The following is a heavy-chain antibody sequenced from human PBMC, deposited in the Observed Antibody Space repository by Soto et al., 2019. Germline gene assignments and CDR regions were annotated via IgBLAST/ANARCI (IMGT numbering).Heavy chain of an antibody. J-gene: IGHJ5*02. D-gene: IGHD2-8*01. Sequence: GGSLRLSCAASGFTFSDYYMSWIRQAPGKGLEWVSYISSSGSTIYYADSVKGRFTISRDNAKNSLYLQMNSLRAEDTAVYYCARVGYCTNGVCGRALDWFDPWGQGTLVTVSS. CDR2: ISSSGSTI. CDR1: GFTFSDYY. CDR3: ARVGYCTNGVCGRALDWFDP. V-gene: IGHV3-11*01.